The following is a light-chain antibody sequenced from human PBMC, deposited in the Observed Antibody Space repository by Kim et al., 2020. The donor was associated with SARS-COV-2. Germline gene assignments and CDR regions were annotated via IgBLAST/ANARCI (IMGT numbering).Light chain of an antibody. CDR1: QNINRY. V-gene: IGKV1-5*03. CDR3: QQSERYSWT. CDR2: EAS. J-gene: IGKJ1*01. Sequence: DIQMTQSPSTLSASVGDRVTITCRASQNINRYLAWYQQKPGKAPKVLINEASNLVSGVPSRFSGSGSGTEFTLTISSLQPDDFATYYCQQSERYSWTFGQGTKVDIK.